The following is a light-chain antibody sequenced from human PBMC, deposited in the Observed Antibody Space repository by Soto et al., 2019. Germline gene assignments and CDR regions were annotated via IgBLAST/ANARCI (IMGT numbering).Light chain of an antibody. V-gene: IGLV3-21*04. CDR3: QVWDSSSDHHVV. J-gene: IGLJ2*01. CDR2: YDS. Sequence: YELTQPPSVSVAPGKTARLTCGGNNIGSKSVHWYQQKPGQAPVLVIYYDSDRPSGIPERFSGSNSGNTATLTISRVEAGDEADYYCQVWDSSSDHHVVFGGGTKLTVL. CDR1: NIGSKS.